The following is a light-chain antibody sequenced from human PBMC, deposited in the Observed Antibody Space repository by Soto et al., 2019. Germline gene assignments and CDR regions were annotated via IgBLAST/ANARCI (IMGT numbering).Light chain of an antibody. CDR2: EGS. CDR1: SSDVGSYNL. J-gene: IGLJ1*01. CDR3: FSYAGSSTYYV. V-gene: IGLV2-23*01. Sequence: QSALTQPASVSGSPGQSITISCTGTSSDVGSYNLVSWYQQHPGKAPKLMIYEGSKRPSGVSKRFSGSKSGNTASLTISGLQAEDEADYYCFSYAGSSTYYVFGTGTKLTVL.